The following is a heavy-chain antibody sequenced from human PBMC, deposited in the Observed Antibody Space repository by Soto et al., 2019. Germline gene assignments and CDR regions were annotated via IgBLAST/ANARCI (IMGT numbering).Heavy chain of an antibody. CDR1: SGSISGSRFH. Sequence: SETLSLTCTVSSGSISGSRFHWAWIRQHPGKGLEWIGYIYYSGSTYYNPSLKSRVTISVDTSKNQFSLKLSSVTAADTAVYYCARSVFPWGQGTLVTVSS. CDR3: ARSVFP. CDR2: IYYSGST. J-gene: IGHJ5*02. V-gene: IGHV4-31*03.